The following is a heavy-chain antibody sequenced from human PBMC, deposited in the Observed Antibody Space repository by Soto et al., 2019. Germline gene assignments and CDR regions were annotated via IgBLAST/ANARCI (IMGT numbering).Heavy chain of an antibody. CDR2: IYSGGRN. CDR1: GDSIISFY. CDR3: ARGSSRWDY. Sequence: SETLSLTCTVSGDSIISFYWIWIRQPAGKGLEWIGRIYSGGRNNYNPSLKSRVTMSVDTSKNQFSLRLSSVTAADTAMYYCARGSSRWDYWGQGTLVTVSS. J-gene: IGHJ4*02. V-gene: IGHV4-4*07. D-gene: IGHD6-13*01.